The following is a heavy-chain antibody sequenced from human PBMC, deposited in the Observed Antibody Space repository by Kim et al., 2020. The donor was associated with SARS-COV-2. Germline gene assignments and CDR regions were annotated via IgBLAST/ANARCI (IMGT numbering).Heavy chain of an antibody. V-gene: IGHV3-30*04. D-gene: IGHD1-26*01. CDR2: ISYDGSRK. Sequence: GGSLRLSCAASGFTFSNYAMHWVRQAPGRGLEWVAFISYDGSRKYYADSVKGRFTISRDNSKNTVFLQMSSLRAEDTAVYYCARDPGNHAFDIWGQGTLV. CDR3: ARDPGNHAFDI. J-gene: IGHJ3*02. CDR1: GFTFSNYA.